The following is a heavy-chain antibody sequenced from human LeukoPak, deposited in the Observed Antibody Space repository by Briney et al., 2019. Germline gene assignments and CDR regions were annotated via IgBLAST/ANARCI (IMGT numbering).Heavy chain of an antibody. CDR3: ARRGQLPSDY. CDR1: GFTFNNYW. Sequence: QPGGSLRLSCAVSGFTFNNYWMNWVRQAPGKGLEWVANIKQDGSEKYYVDSVKGRFTISRDNAKNSLYLQMNSLRAEDTAVYYCARRGQLPSDYWGQGTLVTVSS. D-gene: IGHD2-2*01. J-gene: IGHJ4*02. V-gene: IGHV3-7*01. CDR2: IKQDGSEK.